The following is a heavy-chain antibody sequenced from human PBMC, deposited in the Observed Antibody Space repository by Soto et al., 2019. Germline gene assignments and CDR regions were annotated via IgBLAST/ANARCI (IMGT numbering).Heavy chain of an antibody. J-gene: IGHJ5*02. CDR1: GFTFRSFT. Sequence: EVHLVESGGGLVKPGGSLRLSCAASGFTFRSFTMNWVRQAPGKGLEWVSTISSNSAYKYYTDALRGRFTISRDNAKNSLHLQMNSLRAEDTAVYYCTRDASRDSSARGWFDPWGPGTLVTVSS. D-gene: IGHD6-13*01. V-gene: IGHV3-21*01. CDR3: TRDASRDSSARGWFDP. CDR2: ISSNSAYK.